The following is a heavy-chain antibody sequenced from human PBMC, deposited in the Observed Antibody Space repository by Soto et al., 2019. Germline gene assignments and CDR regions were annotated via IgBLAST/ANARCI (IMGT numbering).Heavy chain of an antibody. CDR3: ARKRKWWLNWFDP. CDR2: INPNSGGT. Sequence: GASVKVSCRASGYTFTGYYMHCLRHAPGQGLEWMGWINPNSGGTNYAQKFQGWVTMTRDTSISTAYMELSRLRSDDTAVYYCARKRKWWLNWFDPWGQGTLGTASS. V-gene: IGHV1-2*04. CDR1: GYTFTGYY. J-gene: IGHJ5*02. D-gene: IGHD2-15*01.